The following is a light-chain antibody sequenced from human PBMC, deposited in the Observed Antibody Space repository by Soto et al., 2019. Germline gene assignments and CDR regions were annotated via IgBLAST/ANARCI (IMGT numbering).Light chain of an antibody. J-gene: IGKJ1*01. Sequence: DIQMTQSPSTLSASVGDRVTITCRASQSISSWLAWYQQKPGKAPKLLIYDASSLESGVPSRFSGSGSGTEFTLTISSLQPDDFATYCCQKYNSYLWTFGQGTKVEIK. V-gene: IGKV1-5*01. CDR3: QKYNSYLWT. CDR1: QSISSW. CDR2: DAS.